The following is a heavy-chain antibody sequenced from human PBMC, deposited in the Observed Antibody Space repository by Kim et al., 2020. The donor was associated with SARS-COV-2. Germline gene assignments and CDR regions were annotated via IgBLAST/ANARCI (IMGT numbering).Heavy chain of an antibody. CDR2: INPSGGST. Sequence: ASVKVSCKASGYTFTSYYMHWVRQAPGQGLEWMGIINPSGGSTSYAQKFQGRVTMTRDTSTSTVYMELSSLRSEDTAVYYCAREGIVGATREGDLVRFDPWGQGTLVTVSS. V-gene: IGHV1-46*01. J-gene: IGHJ5*02. CDR3: AREGIVGATREGDLVRFDP. CDR1: GYTFTSYY. D-gene: IGHD1-26*01.